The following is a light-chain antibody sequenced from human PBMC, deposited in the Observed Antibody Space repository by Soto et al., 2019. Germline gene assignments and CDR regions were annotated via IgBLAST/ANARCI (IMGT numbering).Light chain of an antibody. CDR3: STWDDSLNGWV. Sequence: QSVLTQPPSASETPGQRVAISCSGSTSNIGDNTVHWYQHLPGTAPKLLIYNNDRRPSGGPDRFSGSKSGTSPSLAISGLQSEDEDDYFCSTWDDSLNGWVFGGGTKLTVL. V-gene: IGLV1-44*01. J-gene: IGLJ3*02. CDR1: TSNIGDNT. CDR2: NND.